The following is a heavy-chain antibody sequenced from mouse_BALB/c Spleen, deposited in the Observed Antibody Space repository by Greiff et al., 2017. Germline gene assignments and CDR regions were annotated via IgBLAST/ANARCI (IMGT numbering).Heavy chain of an antibody. CDR1: GFSLTGYG. J-gene: IGHJ2*01. CDR3: AKGGDYLDY. Sequence: VHLVESGPGLVAPSQSLSITCTVSGFSLTGYGVNWVRQPPGKGLEWLGMIWGDGSTDYNAAFMSRLSITKDNSKSQGFFKMNSLQADDTAIYYCAKGGDYLDYWGQGTTLTVSS. CDR2: IWGDGST. V-gene: IGHV2-6-7*01.